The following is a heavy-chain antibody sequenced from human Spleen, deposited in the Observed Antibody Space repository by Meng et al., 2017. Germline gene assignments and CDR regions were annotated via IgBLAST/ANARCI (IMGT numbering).Heavy chain of an antibody. CDR3: ARSLSSGWYYFDY. CDR2: ITGHGDRT. D-gene: IGHD6-19*01. Sequence: GESLKISCVASGFTFSSYAMSWVRQAPGKGLEWVSGITGHGDRTYYADSVKGRFTISRDNSKNTLYLQMNSLRAEDTALYYCARSLSSGWYYFDYWGQGTLVTVSS. CDR1: GFTFSSYA. V-gene: IGHV3-23*01. J-gene: IGHJ4*02.